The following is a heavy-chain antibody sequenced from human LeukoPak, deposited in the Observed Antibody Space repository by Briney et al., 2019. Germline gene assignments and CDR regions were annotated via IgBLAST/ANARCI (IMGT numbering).Heavy chain of an antibody. CDR2: ISSDGSST. CDR1: GFTFNSYW. V-gene: IGHV3-74*01. CDR3: ARGQGLQYNSPLVEL. D-gene: IGHD4-11*01. J-gene: IGHJ5*02. Sequence: GGSLRLSCAASGFTFNSYWMYWPRQAPGKGLVWVSRISSDGSSTSYADSMKGRFTIARDNAKNTLYLQMNSLRADGTAVYYCARGQGLQYNSPLVELWGQGTLVTVSS.